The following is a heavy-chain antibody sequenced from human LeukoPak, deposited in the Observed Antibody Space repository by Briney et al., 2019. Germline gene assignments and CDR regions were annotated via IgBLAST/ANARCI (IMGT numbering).Heavy chain of an antibody. J-gene: IGHJ4*02. D-gene: IGHD2-21*02. CDR1: GFTLRNHE. CDR3: VRARLIRLENFFDY. Sequence: GGSLRLSCATSGFTLRNHEMNWVRQAPGKGLERVAYTSRGGYDISYADSVKGRFTISTDNANSSLYLQMNSLRAEDTAVYFCVRARLIRLENFFDYWGQGTLVTVSS. V-gene: IGHV3-48*03. CDR2: TSRGGYDI.